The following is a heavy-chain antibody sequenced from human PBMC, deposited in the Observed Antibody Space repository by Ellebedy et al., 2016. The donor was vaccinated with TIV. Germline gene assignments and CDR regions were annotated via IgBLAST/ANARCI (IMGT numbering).Heavy chain of an antibody. J-gene: IGHJ4*02. V-gene: IGHV1-2*02. CDR2: INPNDGGT. Sequence: ASVKVSXKAAGYSFSDYYIHWVRQAPGQGLEWMGWINPNDGGTNSAQNFRARVTMTRDSSITTVYMELRRLKSDDTAVYFCARGTYSGTFHSTIDSWGPGTLVIVSS. CDR1: GYSFSDYY. CDR3: ARGTYSGTFHSTIDS. D-gene: IGHD1-26*01.